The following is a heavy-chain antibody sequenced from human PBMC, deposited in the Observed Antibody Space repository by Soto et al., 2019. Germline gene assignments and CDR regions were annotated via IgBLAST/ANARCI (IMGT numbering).Heavy chain of an antibody. J-gene: IGHJ4*02. CDR3: AKVRVHSSWYPESFDY. V-gene: IGHV3-23*01. Sequence: GGSLRLSCAASGFTFSSYAMSWVRQAPGKGLEWVSAISGSGGSTYYADSVKGRFTISRDNSKNTLYLQMNSLRAEDTAVYYCAKVRVHSSWYPESFDYWGQGTLVTVSS. D-gene: IGHD6-13*01. CDR1: GFTFSSYA. CDR2: ISGSGGST.